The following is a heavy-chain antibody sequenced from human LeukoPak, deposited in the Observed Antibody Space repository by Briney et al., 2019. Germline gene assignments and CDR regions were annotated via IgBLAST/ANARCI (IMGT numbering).Heavy chain of an antibody. Sequence: GGSLRLSCAASGFTFSSYSMNWVRQAPGKGLEWVSSISSSSSYIYYADSVKGRFTISRDNAKNSLYLQMNSLRAEDTAVYYCARGQDYDFWSGYLYYFDYWGQGTLVTVSS. CDR3: ARGQDYDFWSGYLYYFDY. CDR1: GFTFSSYS. J-gene: IGHJ4*02. D-gene: IGHD3-3*01. V-gene: IGHV3-21*01. CDR2: ISSSSSYI.